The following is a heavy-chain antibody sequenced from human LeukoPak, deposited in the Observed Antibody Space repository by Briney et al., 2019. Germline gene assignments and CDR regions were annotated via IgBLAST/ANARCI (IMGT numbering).Heavy chain of an antibody. CDR2: IYPNSGGT. D-gene: IGHD5-12*01. J-gene: IGHJ6*03. Sequence: GASVKVSCKASGYTFTGYYMHWVRQAPGQGLEWMGWIYPNSGGTNYAQKFQGRVTVTRDTSISTAYMELSRLRSDDTAVYYCARDLLRRYSGYEYYYYYYMDVWGKGTTATISS. V-gene: IGHV1-2*02. CDR3: ARDLLRRYSGYEYYYYYYMDV. CDR1: GYTFTGYY.